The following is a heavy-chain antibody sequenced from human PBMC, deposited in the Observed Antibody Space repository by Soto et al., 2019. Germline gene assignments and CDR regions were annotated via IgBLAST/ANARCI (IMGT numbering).Heavy chain of an antibody. V-gene: IGHV3-30*18. CDR2: IANDGTNR. Sequence: GGSLRLSCAASGFTSSSYGMHWVRQAPGKGLEWVAVIANDGTNRYYVDSVKGRFTISRDNSRNTLYLQMNSLRAEDTAVYYCAKDPAYDFWSGYPFPFDYWGQGTLVTVSS. CDR1: GFTSSSYG. CDR3: AKDPAYDFWSGYPFPFDY. J-gene: IGHJ4*02. D-gene: IGHD3-3*01.